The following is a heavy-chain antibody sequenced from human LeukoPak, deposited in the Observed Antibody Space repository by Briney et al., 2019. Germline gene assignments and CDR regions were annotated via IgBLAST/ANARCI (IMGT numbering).Heavy chain of an antibody. J-gene: IGHJ5*02. CDR2: IYYSGST. V-gene: IGHV4-59*12. CDR3: ARRYGSGVYNWFDP. D-gene: IGHD3-10*01. CDR1: GASISGYY. Sequence: SETLSLTCTVSGASISGYYWSWIRQPPGKGLEWIGYIYYSGSTNYNPSLKSRVTISVDTSKNQFSLKLSSVTAADTAVYYCARRYGSGVYNWFDPWGQGTLVTVSS.